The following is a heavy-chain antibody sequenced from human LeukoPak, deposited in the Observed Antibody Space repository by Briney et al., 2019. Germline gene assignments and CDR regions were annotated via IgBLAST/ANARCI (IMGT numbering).Heavy chain of an antibody. CDR2: TYSDGKT. V-gene: IGHV3-66*01. CDR3: ACSGPYSNGGVMTDY. CDR1: GLIASSNY. J-gene: IGHJ4*02. D-gene: IGHD6-19*01. Sequence: GGSLRLSCAASGLIASSNYMSWVRQAPGKGLEWVSITYSDGKTNHADSVKGRFTISRDNSKNTLSLQMNSLRAEDTAVYYCACSGPYSNGGVMTDYWGQGTLVTVSS.